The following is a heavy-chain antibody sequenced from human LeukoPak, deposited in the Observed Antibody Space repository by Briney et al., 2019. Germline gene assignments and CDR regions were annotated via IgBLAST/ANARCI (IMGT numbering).Heavy chain of an antibody. V-gene: IGHV1-46*01. Sequence: ASVKVSCKASGYTFTSYYMHWVRQAPGQGLEWMGIINPSGGSTSYAQKFQGRVTMTRDMSTSTVYMELSSLRSEDTAVYYCARDVAIVGATSQWYSDLWGRGTLVTVSS. J-gene: IGHJ2*01. D-gene: IGHD1-26*01. CDR2: INPSGGST. CDR1: GYTFTSYY. CDR3: ARDVAIVGATSQWYSDL.